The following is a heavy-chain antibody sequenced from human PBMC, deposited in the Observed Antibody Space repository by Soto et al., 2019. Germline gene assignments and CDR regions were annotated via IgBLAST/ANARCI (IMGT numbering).Heavy chain of an antibody. CDR2: ISSSGSSI. V-gene: IGHV3-48*03. CDR3: ARKAVYGGYDYSYYYGMDV. CDR1: GFTFSSYE. D-gene: IGHD5-12*01. Sequence: GSLRLSCAASGFTFSSYEMKWVRQAPGKGLEWLSYISSSGSSIYYADSVKGRFTISRDNAKNSLYLQMNSLRAEDTAVYYCARKAVYGGYDYSYYYGMDVWGQGTTVTV. J-gene: IGHJ6*02.